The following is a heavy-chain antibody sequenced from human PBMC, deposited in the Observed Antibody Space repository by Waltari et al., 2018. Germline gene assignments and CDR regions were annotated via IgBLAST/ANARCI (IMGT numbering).Heavy chain of an antibody. Sequence: QVQLQESGPGLVKPSQTLSLTCTVSGGSISSGGYYWSWIRQHPGKGLEWIGYIYYSGSTYYNPALKSRVTRSVDTSKNQFSLKLSSVTAADTAVYYCARDSGLAAPPDGGYYFDYWGQGTLVTVSS. D-gene: IGHD6-6*01. CDR2: IYYSGST. CDR1: GGSISSGGYY. J-gene: IGHJ4*02. V-gene: IGHV4-31*03. CDR3: ARDSGLAAPPDGGYYFDY.